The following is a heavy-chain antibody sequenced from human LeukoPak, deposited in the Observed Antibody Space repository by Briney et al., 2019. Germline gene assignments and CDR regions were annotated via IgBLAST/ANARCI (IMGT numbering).Heavy chain of an antibody. CDR2: MNHNSGKT. Sequence: GASVKVSCKASGYTFTSCDINWVRQATGQGLEWMGWMNHNSGKTGYAQKFQGRVTMTRNTSISTAYMELSSPRSEDTAEYYCARGVDNWGHFDYWGQGTLVTVSS. D-gene: IGHD7-27*01. CDR1: GYTFTSCD. CDR3: ARGVDNWGHFDY. V-gene: IGHV1-8*01. J-gene: IGHJ4*02.